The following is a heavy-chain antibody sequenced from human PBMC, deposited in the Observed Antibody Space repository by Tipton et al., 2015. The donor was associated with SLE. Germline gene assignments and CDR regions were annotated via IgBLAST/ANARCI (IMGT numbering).Heavy chain of an antibody. D-gene: IGHD2-15*01. CDR2: IWYDGSKK. V-gene: IGHV3-33*01. CDR3: ARADIAPDY. Sequence: SLRLSCAASGFTFSSYGMHWVRQAPGKGLEWVAVIWYDGSKKYYADSVKGRFTISRDNSKNTLFLQMNSLRAEDTAVYYCARADIAPDYWGQGTLVTVSS. J-gene: IGHJ4*02. CDR1: GFTFSSYG.